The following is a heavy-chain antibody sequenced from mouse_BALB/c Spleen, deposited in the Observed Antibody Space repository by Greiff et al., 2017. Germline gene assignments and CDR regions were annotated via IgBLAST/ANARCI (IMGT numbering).Heavy chain of an antibody. D-gene: IGHD1-1*01. CDR3: ARWGYGSSYGFAY. CDR2: INPGSGGT. J-gene: IGHJ3*01. V-gene: IGHV1-54*01. CDR1: GYAFTNYL. Sequence: QVQLQQSGAELVRPVTSVKVSCKASGYAFTNYLIEWVKQRPGQGLEWIGVINPGSGGTNYNEKFKGKATLTADKSSSTAYMQLSSLTSDDSAVYFCARWGYGSSYGFAYWGQGTLVTVSA.